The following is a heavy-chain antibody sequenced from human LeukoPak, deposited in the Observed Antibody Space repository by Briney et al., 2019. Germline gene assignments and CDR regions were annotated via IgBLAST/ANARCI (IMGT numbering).Heavy chain of an antibody. V-gene: IGHV3-30*18. CDR3: AKMVEIATKGDY. Sequence: GRSLRLSCAASGFTLSSSGMHWVCQAPGKGLEWVAVISYDGSNKYYADSVKGRFTISRDNSKNTLYLQMNSLRAEDTAVYYCAKMVEIATKGDYWGQGTLVTVSS. CDR2: ISYDGSNK. D-gene: IGHD5-24*01. CDR1: GFTLSSSG. J-gene: IGHJ4*02.